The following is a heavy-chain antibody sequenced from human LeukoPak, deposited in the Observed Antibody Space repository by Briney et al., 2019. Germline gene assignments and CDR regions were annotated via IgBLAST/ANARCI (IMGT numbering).Heavy chain of an antibody. CDR2: IYYSGST. D-gene: IGHD3-10*01. Sequence: KPSETLSLTCTVSGGSISSYYWSWIRQPPGKGLEWIGYIYYSGSTNYNPSLKSRVTISVDTSKNQFSLKLSSVTAADTAVYYCANFPVRGVIKYYFDYWGQGTLVTVSS. CDR1: GGSISSYY. V-gene: IGHV4-59*01. CDR3: ANFPVRGVIKYYFDY. J-gene: IGHJ4*02.